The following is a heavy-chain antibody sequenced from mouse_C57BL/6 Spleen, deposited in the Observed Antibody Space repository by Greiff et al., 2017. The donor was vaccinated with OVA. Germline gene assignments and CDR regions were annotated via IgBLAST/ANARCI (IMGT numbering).Heavy chain of an antibody. CDR3: ARDYGNWFAY. D-gene: IGHD2-1*01. V-gene: IGHV5-17*01. CDR1: GFTFSDYG. J-gene: IGHJ3*01. CDR2: ISSGSNTI. Sequence: EVKLVESGGGLVKPGGSLKLSCAASGFTFSDYGMHWVRQAPEKGLEWVAYISSGSNTIYYADTVKGRFTISRDNAKNTLFLQMTSLRSEDTAMYYCARDYGNWFAYWGQGTLVTVSA.